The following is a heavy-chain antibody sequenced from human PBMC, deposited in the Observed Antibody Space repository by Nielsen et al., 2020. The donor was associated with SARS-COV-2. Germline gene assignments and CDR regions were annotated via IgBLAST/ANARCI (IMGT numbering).Heavy chain of an antibody. V-gene: IGHV1-2*02. D-gene: IGHD6-13*01. CDR1: GYTFTGYF. Sequence: ASVKVSCKASGYTFTGYFIHWVRQAPGQGLEWMGWINPNSGGTNYAQKFQGRVTMTRDTSISTAYMELSRLRSDDTAVYYCARDRGRSSSWYYFDYWGQGTLVTVSS. J-gene: IGHJ4*02. CDR2: INPNSGGT. CDR3: ARDRGRSSSWYYFDY.